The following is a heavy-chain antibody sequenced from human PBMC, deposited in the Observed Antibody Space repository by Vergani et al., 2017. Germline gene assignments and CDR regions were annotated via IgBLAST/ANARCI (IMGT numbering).Heavy chain of an antibody. CDR1: GYTFTGYY. Sequence: QVQLVQSGAEVKKPGASVKVSCKASGYTFTGYYMHWVRQAPGQGLGWMGWINPNSGGTNYAQKFQGWVTMTRDTSLSTAYMELSRLRSDDTAVYYCARTRSGYYYFDYWGQGTLVTFSS. D-gene: IGHD3-22*01. V-gene: IGHV1-2*04. CDR3: ARTRSGYYYFDY. J-gene: IGHJ4*02. CDR2: INPNSGGT.